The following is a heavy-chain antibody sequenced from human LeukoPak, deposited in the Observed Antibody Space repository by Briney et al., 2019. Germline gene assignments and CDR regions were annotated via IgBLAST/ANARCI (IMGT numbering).Heavy chain of an antibody. Sequence: GGSLRLSCAASGFTFSSYSMNWVRQAPGKGLEWVSSISSSSGYIYYADSVKGRFTISRDNAKNSLYLQMNSLRAEDTAVYYCARDFSSSWIFDYWGQGTLVTVSS. J-gene: IGHJ4*02. D-gene: IGHD6-13*01. CDR2: ISSSSGYI. V-gene: IGHV3-21*01. CDR1: GFTFSSYS. CDR3: ARDFSSSWIFDY.